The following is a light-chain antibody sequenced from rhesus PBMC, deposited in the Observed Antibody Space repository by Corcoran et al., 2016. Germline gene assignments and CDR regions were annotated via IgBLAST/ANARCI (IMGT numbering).Light chain of an antibody. V-gene: IGKV1S8*01. J-gene: IGKJ3*01. CDR3: QQYDDLPFT. CDR2: AAS. Sequence: DIQMTQSPSALSASVGDRVTISCRASQNISSNFAWYQQKPGKAPKFLIYAASSLQTGIPSRFSGSGSGTDYTLTITNLQPEDFATYYCQQYDDLPFTFGPGTKLDIK. CDR1: QNISSN.